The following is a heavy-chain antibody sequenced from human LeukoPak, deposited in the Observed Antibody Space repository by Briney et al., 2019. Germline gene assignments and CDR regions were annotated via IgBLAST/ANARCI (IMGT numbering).Heavy chain of an antibody. V-gene: IGHV3-21*01. J-gene: IGHJ6*02. CDR2: ISSSSSYI. CDR1: GFTFSSYS. Sequence: PGGSLRLSCAASGFTFSSYSMNWVRQAPGKGLEWVSSISSSSSYIYYADSVKGRFTISRDNAKNSLYLQMNSLRAEDTAVYYCARAVARQYGMDVWGQGTTVTVSS. CDR3: ARAVARQYGMDV. D-gene: IGHD4-23*01.